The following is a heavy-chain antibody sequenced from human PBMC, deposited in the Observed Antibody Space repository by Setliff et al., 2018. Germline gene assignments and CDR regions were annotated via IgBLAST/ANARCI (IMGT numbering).Heavy chain of an antibody. J-gene: IGHJ5*02. Sequence: GESLKISCKASGYSFTKYWIGWVRQMPGKGLEWMGIIYPGDSDTRYSPSFQGQVTISADKSISTAFLQWSSLKASDTAMYYCARSGEGCTSTTCYVFFDFRTGQGGPWGQGTRVTVS. CDR1: GYSFTKYW. CDR3: ARSGEGCTSTTCYVFFDFRTGQGGP. V-gene: IGHV5-51*01. CDR2: IYPGDSDT. D-gene: IGHD2-2*01.